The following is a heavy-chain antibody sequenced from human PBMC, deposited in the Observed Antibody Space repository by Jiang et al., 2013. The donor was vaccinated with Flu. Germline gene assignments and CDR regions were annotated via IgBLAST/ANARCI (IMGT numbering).Heavy chain of an antibody. Sequence: DVIWWRQALDKGLSGWVDEPNNGNTAYVQNFQGRITMTRDTSINTSYMELSGLTSEDTAVYYCARVWVKDSTALPHWGQGTLVTVSS. CDR1: D. CDR3: ARVWVKDSTALPH. CDR2: EPNNGNT. D-gene: IGHD2-2*01. J-gene: IGHJ4*02. V-gene: IGHV1-8*01.